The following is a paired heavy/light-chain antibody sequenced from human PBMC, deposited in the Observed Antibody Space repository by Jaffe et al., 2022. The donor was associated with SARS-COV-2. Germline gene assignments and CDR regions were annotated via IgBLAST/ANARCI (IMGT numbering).Light chain of an antibody. CDR2: LGS. V-gene: IGKV2-28*01. Sequence: DIVMTQSPLSLPVTPGEPASISCRSSQSLLHSNGYNYLDWYLQKPGQSPQLLIYLGSNRASGVPDRFSGSGSGTDFTLKISRVEAEDVGVYYCMQALQTLFTFGPGTKVDIK. CDR3: MQALQTLFT. CDR1: QSLLHSNGYNY. J-gene: IGKJ3*01.
Heavy chain of an antibody. J-gene: IGHJ6*02. V-gene: IGHV3-9*01. CDR1: GFTFDDYA. CDR3: AKGAEVGATRTYYYYGMDV. D-gene: IGHD1-26*01. Sequence: EVQLVESGGGLVQPGRSLRLSCAASGFTFDDYAMHWVRQAPGKGLEWVSGISWNSGSIGYADSVKGRFTISRDNAKNSLYLQMNSLRAEDTALYYCAKGAEVGATRTYYYYGMDVWGQGTTVTVSS. CDR2: ISWNSGSI.